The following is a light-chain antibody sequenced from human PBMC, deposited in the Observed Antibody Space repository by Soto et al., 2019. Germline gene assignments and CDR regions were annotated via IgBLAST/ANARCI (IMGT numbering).Light chain of an antibody. J-gene: IGLJ1*01. CDR1: KNDIGVYDF. V-gene: IGLV2-8*01. CDR3: KSYTSTSTRV. CDR2: EVV. Sequence: QSALTQSPSASGSPGQSVTISCTGTKNDIGVYDFVSWYQHHPGKAPRLIIYEVVQRPSGVPDRFSGSKSGNTASLTVSGLQAADEADYFCKSYTSTSTRVFGTGTKLTVL.